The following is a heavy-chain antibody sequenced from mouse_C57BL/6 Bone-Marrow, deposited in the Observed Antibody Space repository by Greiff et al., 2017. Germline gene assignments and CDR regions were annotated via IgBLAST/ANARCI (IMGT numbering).Heavy chain of an antibody. CDR1: GYTFTSYG. D-gene: IGHD1-1*01. J-gene: IGHJ1*03. Sequence: VQRVESGAELARPGASVKLSCKASGYTFTSYGISWVKQRTGQGLEWIGEIYPRSGNTYYNEKFKGKATLTADKSSSTAYMELRSLTSEDSAVYFCARGSYYGSSYWYFDVWGTGTTVTVSS. V-gene: IGHV1-81*01. CDR2: IYPRSGNT. CDR3: ARGSYYGSSYWYFDV.